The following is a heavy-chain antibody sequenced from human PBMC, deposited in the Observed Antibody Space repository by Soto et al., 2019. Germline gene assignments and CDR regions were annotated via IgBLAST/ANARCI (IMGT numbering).Heavy chain of an antibody. J-gene: IGHJ5*02. CDR1: GGSFSGYY. CDR3: ASNWNYSNWFDP. CDR2: INHSGST. Sequence: SETLSLTCAVYGGSFSGYYWSWIRQPPGKGLEWIGEINHSGSTNYNPSLKSRVTISVDTSKNQFSLKLSSVTAADTAVYYCASNWNYSNWFDPWGQGTLVTVSS. V-gene: IGHV4-34*01. D-gene: IGHD1-7*01.